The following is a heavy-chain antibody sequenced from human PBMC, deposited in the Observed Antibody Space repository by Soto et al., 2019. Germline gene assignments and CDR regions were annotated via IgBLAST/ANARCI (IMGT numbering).Heavy chain of an antibody. D-gene: IGHD4-17*01. Sequence: PGGSLRLSCAASGFTFSSYGMHWVRQAPGKGLEWVAVISYDGSNKYYADSVKGRFTISRDNSKNTLYLQMNSLRAEDTAVYYCAKLGPYMTTVTEHEAFDIWGQGTMVTVSS. J-gene: IGHJ3*02. CDR3: AKLGPYMTTVTEHEAFDI. CDR2: ISYDGSNK. CDR1: GFTFSSYG. V-gene: IGHV3-30*18.